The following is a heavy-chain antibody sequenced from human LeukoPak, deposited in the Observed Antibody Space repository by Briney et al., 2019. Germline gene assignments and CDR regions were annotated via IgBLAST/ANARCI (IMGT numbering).Heavy chain of an antibody. Sequence: GGSLRLSCAASGFTFSSYGMHGVRQAPGKGLEWVAVIWYDGSNKYYADSVKGRFTISRDNSKTTLYLQMNSLRAEDTAVYYCARDRLYDYVWGSYRFEYYFDYWGQGTLVTVSS. CDR3: ARDRLYDYVWGSYRFEYYFDY. CDR2: IWYDGSNK. V-gene: IGHV3-33*01. CDR1: GFTFSSYG. J-gene: IGHJ4*02. D-gene: IGHD3-16*02.